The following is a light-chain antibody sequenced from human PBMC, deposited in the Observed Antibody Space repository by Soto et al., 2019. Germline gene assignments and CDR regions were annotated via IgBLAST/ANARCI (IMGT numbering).Light chain of an antibody. CDR1: QSVSSSY. V-gene: IGKV3-20*01. CDR2: GAS. Sequence: EIVLTLSPGTLSLSPGERATLSCRASQSVSSSYLAWYQQKPGQAPRLLIYGASSRATGIPDRFSGSGSGTAFTLTISRLEPEDFAVYYCHQYGTLYTFGQGTKLEIK. J-gene: IGKJ2*01. CDR3: HQYGTLYT.